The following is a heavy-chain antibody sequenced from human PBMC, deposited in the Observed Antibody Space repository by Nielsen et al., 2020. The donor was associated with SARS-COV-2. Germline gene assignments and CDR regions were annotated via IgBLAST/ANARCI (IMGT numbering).Heavy chain of an antibody. Sequence: SETLSLTCTVSGGSISSNTHYWDWIRQPPGKGLEWLVSVHYSENTYYNPSLKSRVTISVDTPKNQVSLKLSSVTAADTAVYYCARRLAYSSSSGDFDSWGQGTLVTVSS. V-gene: IGHV4-39*01. J-gene: IGHJ4*02. CDR2: VHYSENT. CDR1: GGSISSNTHY. D-gene: IGHD6-6*01. CDR3: ARRLAYSSSSGDFDS.